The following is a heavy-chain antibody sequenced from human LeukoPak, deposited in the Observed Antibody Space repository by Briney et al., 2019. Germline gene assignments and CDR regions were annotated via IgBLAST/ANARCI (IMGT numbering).Heavy chain of an antibody. CDR3: AGGYYDSSGYWYFDY. V-gene: IGHV3-11*01. J-gene: IGHJ4*02. CDR2: ISSSGSTI. Sequence: GGSLRLSCAASGFTFSDYYMSWIRQAPGKGLEWVSYISSSGSTIYYADSVKGRFTISRDNAKNSLYLQMNSLRAEDTAVYYCAGGYYDSSGYWYFDYWGQGTLVTVSS. CDR1: GFTFSDYY. D-gene: IGHD3-22*01.